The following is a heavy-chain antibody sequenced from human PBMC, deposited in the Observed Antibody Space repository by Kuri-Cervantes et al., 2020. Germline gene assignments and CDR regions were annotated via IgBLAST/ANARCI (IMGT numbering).Heavy chain of an antibody. J-gene: IGHJ6*02. D-gene: IGHD3-22*01. V-gene: IGHV1-69*13. CDR2: IIPIFGTA. Sequence: SVKVSCKASGGTFSSYAISWVRQAPGQGLEWMGGIIPIFGTANYAQKFQGRVTITADESTSTAYMELSSLRSEDTAVYYCVSEAYYYDSSGYYSDVGLGYYGMDVWGQGTTVTVSS. CDR3: VSEAYYYDSSGYYSDVGLGYYGMDV. CDR1: GGTFSSYA.